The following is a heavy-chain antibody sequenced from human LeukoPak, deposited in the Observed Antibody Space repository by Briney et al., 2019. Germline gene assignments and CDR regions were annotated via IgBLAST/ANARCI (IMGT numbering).Heavy chain of an antibody. D-gene: IGHD2-15*01. J-gene: IGHJ4*02. Sequence: PGGSLRLSCAASGFTFSSYAMNWVRQAPGKGLEWVSDISGSGGRTYYADSVKGRFTISRDNSKNTLYLQMNSLRAEDTAMYYCAREDCSGGSCYLDYWGQGTLVTVSS. CDR3: AREDCSGGSCYLDY. V-gene: IGHV3-23*01. CDR2: ISGSGGRT. CDR1: GFTFSSYA.